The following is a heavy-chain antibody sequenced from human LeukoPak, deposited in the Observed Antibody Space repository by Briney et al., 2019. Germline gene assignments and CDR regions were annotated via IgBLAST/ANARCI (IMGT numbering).Heavy chain of an antibody. V-gene: IGHV3-23*01. CDR1: GFTFSSYA. J-gene: IGHJ3*02. Sequence: HPGGSLRLPCAASGFTFSSYAMSWVRQAPGKGLEWVSAISGSGGSTYYADSVKGRFTISRDNSRNTLHVQTSGLRGEDTPIYYCAKGEEAFDIWGQGTMVTVSS. CDR2: ISGSGGST. CDR3: AKGEEAFDI.